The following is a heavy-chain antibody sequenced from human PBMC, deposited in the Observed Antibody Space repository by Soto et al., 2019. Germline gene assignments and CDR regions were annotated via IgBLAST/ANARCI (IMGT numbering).Heavy chain of an antibody. Sequence: SQTLSLTCAISGDSVSSNSSAWNWIRQSPSRGLEWLGRTYYRSKWYNDYAVSVKSRITVNPDTSKNQFSLQLNSVTPEDTAVYYCARGFSIAVAATKYYFDYWGQGTLVTVSS. D-gene: IGHD6-19*01. J-gene: IGHJ4*02. CDR3: ARGFSIAVAATKYYFDY. CDR1: GDSVSSNSSA. V-gene: IGHV6-1*01. CDR2: TYYRSKWYN.